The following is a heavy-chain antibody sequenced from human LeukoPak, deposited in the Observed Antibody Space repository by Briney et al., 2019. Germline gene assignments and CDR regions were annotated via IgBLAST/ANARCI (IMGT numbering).Heavy chain of an antibody. V-gene: IGHV3-15*01. Sequence: GGSLRLSCAASGVTFSNAWMSWVRQAPGKGLEWVGRIKSKTDGGTTDYAAPVKGRFTISRDDSKNTLYLQMNSLKTEDTAVYYCTTPVDTAMVYFDYWGQGTLVTVPS. CDR1: GVTFSNAW. CDR2: IKSKTDGGTT. CDR3: TTPVDTAMVYFDY. D-gene: IGHD5-18*01. J-gene: IGHJ4*02.